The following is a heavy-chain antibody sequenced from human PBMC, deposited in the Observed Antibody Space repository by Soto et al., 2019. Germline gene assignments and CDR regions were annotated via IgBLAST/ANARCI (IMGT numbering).Heavy chain of an antibody. J-gene: IGHJ3*02. V-gene: IGHV3-9*01. Sequence: GGSLRLSCAASGFTFDDYAMHWVRQAPGKGLEWVSGISWNSGSIGYADSVKGRFTISRDNAKNSLYLQMNSLRAEDTALYYCAKQYSSSWYRPDAFDIWGQGTMVTVSS. CDR3: AKQYSSSWYRPDAFDI. CDR1: GFTFDDYA. CDR2: ISWNSGSI. D-gene: IGHD6-13*01.